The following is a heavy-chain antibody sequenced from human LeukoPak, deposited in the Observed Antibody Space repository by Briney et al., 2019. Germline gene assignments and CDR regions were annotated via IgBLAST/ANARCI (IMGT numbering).Heavy chain of an antibody. Sequence: GESLKISCKGSGYSFTGYWIGWVRQMPGKGLEWMGIIYPGDSDTRYSPSFQGKVTISADKSISTAYLQWSSLKASDTAMYYCARHRQWLGDAFDIWGQGTMVTVSS. V-gene: IGHV5-51*01. CDR3: ARHRQWLGDAFDI. D-gene: IGHD6-19*01. J-gene: IGHJ3*02. CDR1: GYSFTGYW. CDR2: IYPGDSDT.